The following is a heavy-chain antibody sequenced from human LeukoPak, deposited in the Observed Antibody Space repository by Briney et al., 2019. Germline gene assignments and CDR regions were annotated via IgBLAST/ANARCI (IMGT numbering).Heavy chain of an antibody. Sequence: PGGSLRLSCAASGFTFGSYGMHWVRQAPGKGLEWVAFIRYDGSNKYYADSVKGRFTISRDNSKNTLYLQMNSLRAEDTAVYYCAKVRAGYYDFWSGSLPGHDAFDIWGQGTMVTVSS. V-gene: IGHV3-30*02. CDR3: AKVRAGYYDFWSGSLPGHDAFDI. D-gene: IGHD3-3*01. J-gene: IGHJ3*02. CDR2: IRYDGSNK. CDR1: GFTFGSYG.